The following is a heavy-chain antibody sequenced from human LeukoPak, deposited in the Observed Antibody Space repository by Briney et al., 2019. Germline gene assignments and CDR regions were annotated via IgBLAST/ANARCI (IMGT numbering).Heavy chain of an antibody. J-gene: IGHJ4*02. Sequence: PGESLRLSCAASGFTFSSYAMSWVRQAPGKGLEWVSAISGSGGSTYYADSVKGRFTISRDNSKDTLYLQMNSLRAEDTAVYYCAKDPQVWRGRFDYWGQGTLVTVSS. D-gene: IGHD2-21*01. CDR2: ISGSGGST. CDR1: GFTFSSYA. V-gene: IGHV3-23*01. CDR3: AKDPQVWRGRFDY.